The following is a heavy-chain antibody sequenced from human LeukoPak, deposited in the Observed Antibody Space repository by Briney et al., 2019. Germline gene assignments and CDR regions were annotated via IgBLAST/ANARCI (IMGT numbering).Heavy chain of an antibody. Sequence: SETLSLTCAVYGGSFSGYYWSWIRQPPGKGLEWIGEINHSGSTNYNPSLKSRVTISVDTSKNQFSLKLSSVTAADTAVYYCARMGTTVAVYYYYGMDVWGRGTTVTVSS. CDR1: GGSFSGYY. CDR3: ARMGTTVAVYYYYGMDV. CDR2: INHSGST. V-gene: IGHV4-34*01. D-gene: IGHD4-23*01. J-gene: IGHJ6*02.